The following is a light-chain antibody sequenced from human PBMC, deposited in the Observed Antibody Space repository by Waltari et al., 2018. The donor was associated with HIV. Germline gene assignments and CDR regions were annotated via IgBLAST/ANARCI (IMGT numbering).Light chain of an antibody. CDR1: QSVFYSSNSQNY. Sequence: DIVMTQSPYSLAVSLGERATINCRSSQSVFYSSNSQNYLAWYQLKQGQSPKLLISLASTREYGVPDRFIGSGSGTAFSLSISSLQSEDVAIYYCQQYHTSPITFGQGTRLEIK. CDR2: LAS. CDR3: QQYHTSPIT. J-gene: IGKJ5*01. V-gene: IGKV4-1*01.